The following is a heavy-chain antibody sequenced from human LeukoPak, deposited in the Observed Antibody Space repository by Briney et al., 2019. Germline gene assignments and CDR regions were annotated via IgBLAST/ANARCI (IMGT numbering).Heavy chain of an antibody. CDR1: GFIFSTYA. J-gene: IGHJ4*02. CDR3: ARVIRAAPGKGYFDY. CDR2: IRGSGGST. Sequence: GGSLGLSCATSGFIFSTYALSWVRQAPGKGLEWASSIRGSGGSTYHADSVKGRFTISRDSSKNTLYLQMNSLRAEDTAIYYCARVIRAAPGKGYFDYWGQGTLVTVSS. V-gene: IGHV3-23*01. D-gene: IGHD6-13*01.